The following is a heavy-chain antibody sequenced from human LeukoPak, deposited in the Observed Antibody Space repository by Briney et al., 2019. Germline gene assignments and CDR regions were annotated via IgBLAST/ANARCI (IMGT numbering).Heavy chain of an antibody. Sequence: GGSLRLSCAASGFIFNNYGLVWVRQAPGKGLEWVSAISNDGGGTTYADFVKGRFSVSRDNSKNTLFLQINSLRAEDTALYYCAKGSSGYFFDLWGQGTLVTVSS. CDR2: ISNDGGGT. CDR3: AKGSSGYFFDL. V-gene: IGHV3-23*01. CDR1: GFIFNNYG. J-gene: IGHJ4*02. D-gene: IGHD3-22*01.